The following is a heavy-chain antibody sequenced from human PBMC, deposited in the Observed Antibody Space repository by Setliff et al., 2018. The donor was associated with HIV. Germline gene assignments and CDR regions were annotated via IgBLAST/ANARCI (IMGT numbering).Heavy chain of an antibody. CDR2: MYFSGNS. D-gene: IGHD3-10*01. Sequence: ASETLSLTCTVSGGSISSHYWNWIRQAPGKGLEWIGTMYFSGNSRNSPSLKSRVSISVDTSKNQLSLNLTSVTAADTAVYYCARVEAPGRGATYGMDVWGQGTTVTVS. CDR3: ARVEAPGRGATYGMDV. CDR1: GGSISSHY. J-gene: IGHJ6*02. V-gene: IGHV4-59*11.